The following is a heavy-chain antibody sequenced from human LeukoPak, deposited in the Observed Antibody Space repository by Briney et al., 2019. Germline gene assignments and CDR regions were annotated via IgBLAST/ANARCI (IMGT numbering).Heavy chain of an antibody. V-gene: IGHV4-30-4*01. CDR2: IYYSGST. CDR3: TREADRYYGDYGY. D-gene: IGHD4-17*01. J-gene: IGHJ4*02. Sequence: SETLSLTCTVSGGSISSGDYYWSSIRQPPGKGLEWIGYIYYSGSTYYNPSLKSRVTISVDTSKNQFSLKLSSVTAADTAVYYCTREADRYYGDYGYWGQGTLVTVSS. CDR1: GGSISSGDYY.